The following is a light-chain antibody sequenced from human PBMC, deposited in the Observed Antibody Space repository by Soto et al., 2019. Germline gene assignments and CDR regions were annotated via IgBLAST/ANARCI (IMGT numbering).Light chain of an antibody. CDR1: QSITSNY. Sequence: DIVLTQSPGTLSLSPGERATLSFRASQSITSNYLAWFQQKPGQAPSILIYAASRRATGISDMFSGSGSGTDFTLTISRLEPEDFAVYYCQQYGTSPRYIFGQGNRLEIK. J-gene: IGKJ2*01. CDR2: AAS. CDR3: QQYGTSPRYI. V-gene: IGKV3-20*01.